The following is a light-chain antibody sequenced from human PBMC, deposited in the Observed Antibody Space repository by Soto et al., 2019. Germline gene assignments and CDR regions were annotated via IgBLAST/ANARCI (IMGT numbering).Light chain of an antibody. J-gene: IGKJ4*01. Sequence: EIVLTQSPATLSLSPGERATLSCRASQSVISYLTWYQQKPGQAPRLLIYDASNRATGIPARFSGSGSGTDFTLTISSLEPEDVAVYYCLQRRNWPLTFGGGTKVEIK. V-gene: IGKV3-11*01. CDR1: QSVISY. CDR2: DAS. CDR3: LQRRNWPLT.